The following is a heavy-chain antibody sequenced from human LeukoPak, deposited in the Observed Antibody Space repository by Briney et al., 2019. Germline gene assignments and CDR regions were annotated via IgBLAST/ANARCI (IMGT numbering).Heavy chain of an antibody. V-gene: IGHV1-18*01. J-gene: IGHJ6*03. CDR2: ISAYNGNT. CDR3: ARDRDDSVYDFWSGHYKYYYYMVV. D-gene: IGHD3-3*01. Sequence: ASVKVSCKASGYTFTSYGINWVRQAPGQGLEWMGWISAYNGNTNYAEKLQGRVSMTTDTSTSTAYMELRSLRSDDTAVYYCARDRDDSVYDFWSGHYKYYYYMVVWGKGTTVTVTS. CDR1: GYTFTSYG.